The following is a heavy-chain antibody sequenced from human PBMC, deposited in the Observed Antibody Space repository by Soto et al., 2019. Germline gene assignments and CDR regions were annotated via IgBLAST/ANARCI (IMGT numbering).Heavy chain of an antibody. J-gene: IGHJ4*02. CDR1: GYTFTSYD. CDR2: MNPNSGTT. D-gene: IGHD6-19*01. Sequence: ASVKVSCKASGYTFTSYDINWVRQATGQGLEWMGWMNPNSGTTGYAQKFQGRVTMTRNTSISTAYMELSSLRSEDTAGYYGARGLSSGWYDYWGQGTLVTVSS. V-gene: IGHV1-8*01. CDR3: ARGLSSGWYDY.